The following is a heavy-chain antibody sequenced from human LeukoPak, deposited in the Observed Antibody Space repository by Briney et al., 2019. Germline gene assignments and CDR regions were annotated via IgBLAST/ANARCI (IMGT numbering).Heavy chain of an antibody. CDR3: ARASGSYNPRAIDWFDP. D-gene: IGHD1-26*01. CDR1: GYNFIKYW. V-gene: IGHV5-51*01. J-gene: IGHJ5*02. CDR2: IYPGDSDT. Sequence: GESLKIPCKGSGYNFIKYWIGWVRQMPGKGLEWMGIIYPGDSDTRYSPSFQGQVTISADKSISTAYLQWSSLKASDTAMYYCARASGSYNPRAIDWFDPWGQGTLVTVSS.